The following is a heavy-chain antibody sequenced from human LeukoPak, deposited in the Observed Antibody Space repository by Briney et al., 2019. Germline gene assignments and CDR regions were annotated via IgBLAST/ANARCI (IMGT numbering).Heavy chain of an antibody. V-gene: IGHV1-46*01. CDR3: ARGMYYYDSSGYYFGGFDP. J-gene: IGHJ5*02. CDR2: INPSGGST. Sequence: ASVKVSCKASGYTFTSYCMHWVRQAPGQGLEWMGIINPSGGSTSYAQKFQGRVTMTRDTSTSTVYMELSSLRSEDTAVYYCARGMYYYDSSGYYFGGFDPWGQGTLVTVSS. CDR1: GYTFTSYC. D-gene: IGHD3-22*01.